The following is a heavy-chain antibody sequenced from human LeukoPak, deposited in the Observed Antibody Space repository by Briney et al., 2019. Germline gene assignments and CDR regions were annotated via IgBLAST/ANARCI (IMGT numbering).Heavy chain of an antibody. CDR3: ARYTSGWFMQDY. V-gene: IGHV5-51*01. J-gene: IGHJ4*02. D-gene: IGHD6-19*01. Sequence: GESLKISCKGSGYSFTNYWIAWVRQMPGKGLEWMGIIYPADSDTRYSPSFQGQDTISADKSISTAYLQWSSLKASDTAIYYCARYTSGWFMQDYWGQGTLVTVSS. CDR1: GYSFTNYW. CDR2: IYPADSDT.